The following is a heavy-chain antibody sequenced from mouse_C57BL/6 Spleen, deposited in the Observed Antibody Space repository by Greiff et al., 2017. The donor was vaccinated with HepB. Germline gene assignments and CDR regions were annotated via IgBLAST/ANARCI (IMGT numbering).Heavy chain of an antibody. D-gene: IGHD2-4*01. V-gene: IGHV1-20*01. CDR1: GYSFTGYF. J-gene: IGHJ2*01. Sequence: EVQVVESGPELVKPGDSVKISCKASGYSFTGYFMNWVMQSHGKSLEWIGRINPYNGDTFYNQKFKGKATLTVDKSSSTAHMELRSLTSEDSAVYYCARSYDYDVDYWGQGTTLTVSS. CDR2: INPYNGDT. CDR3: ARSYDYDVDY.